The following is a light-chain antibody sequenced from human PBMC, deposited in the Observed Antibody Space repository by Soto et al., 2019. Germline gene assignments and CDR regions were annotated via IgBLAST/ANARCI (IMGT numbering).Light chain of an antibody. Sequence: DIQMTQSPSTLSASVVDRFTITCLASQSISSWLAWYQQKPGKAPKLLIYDASSLESGVPSRFSGSGSGTEFTLTISSLQPDDFATYYCQQYNSYWKTFGQGTKVDIK. J-gene: IGKJ1*01. CDR2: DAS. V-gene: IGKV1-5*01. CDR1: QSISSW. CDR3: QQYNSYWKT.